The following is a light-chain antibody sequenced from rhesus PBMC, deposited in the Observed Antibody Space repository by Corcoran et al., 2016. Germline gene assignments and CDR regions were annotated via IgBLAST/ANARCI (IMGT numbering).Light chain of an antibody. Sequence: DIQMTQSPSSLSASVGDTVTITCRASQGISSWLAWYQQKPGEAPKLLIYRASNLQNGVPSRFSGSGSGTYFTLTLSSLQFEDFATYYCQQYSSGPRTFGQGTKVEIK. CDR2: RAS. V-gene: IGKV1-22*01. J-gene: IGKJ1*01. CDR3: QQYSSGPRT. CDR1: QGISSW.